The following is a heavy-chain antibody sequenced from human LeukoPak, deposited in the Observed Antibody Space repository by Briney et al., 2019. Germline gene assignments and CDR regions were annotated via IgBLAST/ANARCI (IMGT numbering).Heavy chain of an antibody. J-gene: IGHJ5*02. CDR2: IDWGDDK. D-gene: IGHD6-13*01. CDR1: GFSLSTSGMC. V-gene: IGHV2-70*11. CDR3: ARTHPYSSSWYPWFDP. Sequence: SGPALVKPTQTLTLTCSFSGFSLSTSGMCVSWIRQPPGKALEWLARIDWGDDKYYSTSLKTRLTISKDTSKNQVVLTMTNMDPVDTATYYCARTHPYSSSWYPWFDPWGQGTLVTVSS.